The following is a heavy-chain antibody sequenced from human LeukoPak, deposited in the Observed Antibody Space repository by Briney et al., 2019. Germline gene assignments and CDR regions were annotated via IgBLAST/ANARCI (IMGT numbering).Heavy chain of an antibody. CDR1: GGSIRSYH. CDR3: ARTTSNGSADY. V-gene: IGHV4-59*08. J-gene: IGHJ4*02. D-gene: IGHD2-8*01. CDR2: INSRGDT. Sequence: SETLSLTCTVSGGSIRSYHWSWIRQSPGKALEWIAYINSRGDTEYNPSLKSRVTISMDTPKNKFSLKVSSVTDADTALYFCARTTSNGSADYWGQGTQVTVSA.